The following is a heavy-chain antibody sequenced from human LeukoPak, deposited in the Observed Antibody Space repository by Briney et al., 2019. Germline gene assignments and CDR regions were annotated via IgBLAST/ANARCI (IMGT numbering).Heavy chain of an antibody. J-gene: IGHJ4*02. Sequence: PGGSLRLSCAASGFTVSSNYMSWVRQAPGKGLEWVSVFYSGGNTFYADSVKGRFTISRDDSKNTLYLQMNSLRPEDTAVYYCARAAVRLRFPRAHFDYWGQGTLVTVSS. CDR1: GFTVSSNY. CDR2: FYSGGNT. CDR3: ARAAVRLRFPRAHFDY. V-gene: IGHV3-53*01. D-gene: IGHD4-17*01.